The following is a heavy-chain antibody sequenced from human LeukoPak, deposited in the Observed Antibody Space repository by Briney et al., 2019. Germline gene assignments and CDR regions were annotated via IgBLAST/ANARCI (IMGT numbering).Heavy chain of an antibody. J-gene: IGHJ3*02. CDR3: ATHTISGVVTYAFQM. CDR1: GYSGIELD. Sequence: ASVKVSCKLSGYSGIELDMHWVRQAPGKGLECMGGFDREDGGTIYARKFQGRVTMTEDTSTDTAYMQLSSLTSEDTAVYYCATHTISGVVTYAFQMWGRGTLVTVSS. D-gene: IGHD3-3*01. CDR2: FDREDGGT. V-gene: IGHV1-24*01.